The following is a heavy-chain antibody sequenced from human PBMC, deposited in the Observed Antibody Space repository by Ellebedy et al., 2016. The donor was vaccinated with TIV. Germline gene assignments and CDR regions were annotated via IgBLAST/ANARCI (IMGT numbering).Heavy chain of an antibody. CDR3: ARDPVGVGPAFDV. V-gene: IGHV3-23*01. CDR1: GFTFSNYA. D-gene: IGHD4-23*01. CDR2: ISSSGSTS. Sequence: GESLKISCAASGFTFSNYAISWARQAPGKGLEWVSAISSSGSTSYYIDSVNGRFTISRYNSKDTLYLQMNSLRAEDTAIYYCARDPVGVGPAFDVWGQGTVVTVSS. J-gene: IGHJ3*01.